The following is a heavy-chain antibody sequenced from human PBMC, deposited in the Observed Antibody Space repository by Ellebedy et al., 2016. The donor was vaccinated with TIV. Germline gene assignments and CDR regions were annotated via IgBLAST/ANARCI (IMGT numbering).Heavy chain of an antibody. CDR1: GGTFSSYA. D-gene: IGHD3-22*01. V-gene: IGHV1-69*04. J-gene: IGHJ3*02. CDR3: ARMYYYDSEDAFDI. Sequence: AASVKVSCKASGGTFSSYAISWVRQAPGQGLEWMGRIIPILGIANYAQKFQGRVTITADKSTSTAYMELSSLRSEDTAVYYCARMYYYDSEDAFDIWGQGTMVTVSS. CDR2: IIPILGIA.